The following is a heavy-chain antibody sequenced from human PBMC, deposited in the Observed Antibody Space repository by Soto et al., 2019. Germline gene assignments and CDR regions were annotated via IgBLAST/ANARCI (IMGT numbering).Heavy chain of an antibody. Sequence: PVECVTTCCKGSGYSFTIYCIVCVLQMPGKGLEWMGIIYPGDSDTRYSPSFQGQVTISADKSISTAYLQWSSLKASDTAMYYCAVTITGTSYGMDVWGQGTTVTVSS. CDR1: GYSFTIYC. D-gene: IGHD1-7*01. J-gene: IGHJ6*02. CDR2: IYPGDSDT. V-gene: IGHV5-51*01. CDR3: AVTITGTSYGMDV.